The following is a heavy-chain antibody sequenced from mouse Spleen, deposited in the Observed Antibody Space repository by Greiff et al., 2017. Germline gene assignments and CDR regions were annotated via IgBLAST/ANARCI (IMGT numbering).Heavy chain of an antibody. CDR2: IDPSDSYT. Sequence: QVQLQQSGAELVKPGASVKLSCKASGYTFTSYWMQWVKQRPGQGLEWIGEIDPSDSYTNYNQKFKGKATLTVDTSSSTAYMQLSSLTSEDSAVYYCARYYYGSSYWGQGTTLTVSS. CDR1: GYTFTSYW. D-gene: IGHD1-1*01. J-gene: IGHJ2*01. CDR3: ARYYYGSSY. V-gene: IGHV1-50*01.